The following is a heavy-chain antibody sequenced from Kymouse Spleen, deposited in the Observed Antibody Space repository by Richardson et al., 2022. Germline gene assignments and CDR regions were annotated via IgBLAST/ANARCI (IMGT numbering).Heavy chain of an antibody. V-gene: IGHV3-15*01. CDR1: GFTFSNAW. CDR3: TTDYYGSGSYDAFDI. J-gene: IGHJ3*02. D-gene: IGHD3-10*01. Sequence: EVQLVESGGGLVKPGGSLRLSCAASGFTFSNAWMSWVRQAPGKGLEWVGRIKSKTDGGTTDYAAPVKGRFTISRDDSKNTLYLQMNSLKTEDTAVYYCTTDYYGSGSYDAFDIWGQGTMVTVSS. CDR2: IKSKTDGGTT.